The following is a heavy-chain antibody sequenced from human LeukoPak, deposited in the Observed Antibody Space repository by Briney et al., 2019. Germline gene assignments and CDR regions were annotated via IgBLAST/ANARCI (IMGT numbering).Heavy chain of an antibody. CDR2: IYPRDSNT. V-gene: IGHV5-51*01. CDR1: GYSFTNYW. Sequence: GESLKISCKGSGYSFTNYWIGWVRQMPGKGLEWMVSIYPRDSNTIYSPSFQGQVTISVDTSINTAYLQWISLKASDTAMYYCARHPIAAGGAYNWFDPWGQGTLVTVSS. CDR3: ARHPIAAGGAYNWFDP. J-gene: IGHJ5*02. D-gene: IGHD6-13*01.